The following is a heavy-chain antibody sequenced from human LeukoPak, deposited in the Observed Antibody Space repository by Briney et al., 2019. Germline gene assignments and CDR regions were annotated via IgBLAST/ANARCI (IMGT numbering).Heavy chain of an antibody. V-gene: IGHV1-46*01. CDR1: GYTFTSYY. CDR3: ARDGNYGSGTDFFDY. J-gene: IGHJ4*02. Sequence: ASVKVSCKASGYTFTSYYMNWVGQAPGQGLEWMGIINPSGGSTSYAQKFQGRVTMTRDTSTSTVYMELSSLRSEDTAVYYCARDGNYGSGTDFFDYWGQGTLVTVSS. CDR2: INPSGGST. D-gene: IGHD3-10*01.